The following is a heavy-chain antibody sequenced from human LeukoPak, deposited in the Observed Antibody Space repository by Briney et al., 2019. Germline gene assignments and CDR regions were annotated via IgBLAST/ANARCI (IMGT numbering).Heavy chain of an antibody. Sequence: ASVKVSCKASGYSFSSHDINWVRQATGQGLEWMGWMNPKSGNTDHAQKFQGRVTMSRNTSISVAYLELSSLRSEDTAVYCCARRSAGSGARDYYYYMDVWGKGTTVTVSS. V-gene: IGHV1-8*01. J-gene: IGHJ6*03. CDR1: GYSFSSHD. CDR3: ARRSAGSGARDYYYYMDV. D-gene: IGHD2-15*01. CDR2: MNPKSGNT.